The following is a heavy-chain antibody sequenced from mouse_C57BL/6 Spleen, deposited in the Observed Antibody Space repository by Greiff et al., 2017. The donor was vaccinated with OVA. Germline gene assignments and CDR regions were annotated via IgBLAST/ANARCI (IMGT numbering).Heavy chain of an antibody. CDR2: IDPEDGET. V-gene: IGHV14-2*01. J-gene: IGHJ2*01. Sequence: VQLQQSGAELVKPGASVKLSCTASGFNIKDYYMHWVKQRTEQGLEWIGRIDPEDGETKYAPKFQGTATITADTSSTSAYLLLSSLTSEDTSVYYCARNYYVSSYDYFDYWGPGTTLTVSS. CDR3: ARNYYVSSYDYFDY. CDR1: GFNIKDYY. D-gene: IGHD1-1*01.